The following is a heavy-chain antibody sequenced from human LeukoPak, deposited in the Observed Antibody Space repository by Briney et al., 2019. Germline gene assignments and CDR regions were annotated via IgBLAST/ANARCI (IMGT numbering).Heavy chain of an antibody. CDR2: MNPNSGNT. CDR3: ASHTLGGSGSYYTFD. Sequence: ASVKVACKASGYTFTSYDINWVRQATGQGLELVGWMNPNSGNTGYAQKFQGRVTMTRNTSISTAYMELSSLRSEDTAVYYCASHTLGGSGSYYTFDWGQGTLVTVSS. J-gene: IGHJ4*02. CDR1: GYTFTSYD. D-gene: IGHD3-10*01. V-gene: IGHV1-8*01.